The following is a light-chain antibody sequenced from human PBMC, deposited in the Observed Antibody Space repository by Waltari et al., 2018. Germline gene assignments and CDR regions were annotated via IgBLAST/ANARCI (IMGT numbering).Light chain of an antibody. J-gene: IGKJ1*01. CDR3: QHYVRLPAT. CDR2: GAS. CDR1: QSVRGS. Sequence: EIVLTQSPGTLSLSPGERATLSCRASQSVRGSLAWYQQKAGQAPRLLIYGASSRVTGIPDRFSGSGSGTDFSLTISRLEPEDFAVYYCQHYVRLPATFGQGTKVEIK. V-gene: IGKV3-20*01.